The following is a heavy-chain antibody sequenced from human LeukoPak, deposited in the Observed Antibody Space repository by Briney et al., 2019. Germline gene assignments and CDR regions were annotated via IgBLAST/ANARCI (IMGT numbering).Heavy chain of an antibody. Sequence: SETLSLTCTVSGYSISSGYYWGWIRQPPGKGLEWIGSIYHSGSTYYNPSLKSRVTISVDTSKNQFSLKLSSVTAADTAVYYCARAVLATKSEHWFDSWGQGTLVTVSS. CDR1: GYSISSGYY. CDR2: IYHSGST. CDR3: ARAVLATKSEHWFDS. J-gene: IGHJ5*01. D-gene: IGHD2-8*01. V-gene: IGHV4-38-2*02.